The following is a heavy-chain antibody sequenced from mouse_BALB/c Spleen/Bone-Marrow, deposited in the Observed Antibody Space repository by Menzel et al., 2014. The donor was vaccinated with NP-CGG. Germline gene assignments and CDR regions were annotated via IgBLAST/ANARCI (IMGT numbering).Heavy chain of an antibody. CDR2: ISYSDST. CDR3: ARGYGDYRAWFAY. Sequence: EVKLMESGPSLVKPSQTLSLTCSVTGGSITSGYWNWIRKFPGNKLEYMGYISYSDSTYYNPSLKSRIPITRDTSKNQYYLQLNSVTTEDTATYYCARGYGDYRAWFAYWGQGTLVTVSA. CDR1: GGSITSGY. D-gene: IGHD2-13*01. V-gene: IGHV3-8*02. J-gene: IGHJ3*01.